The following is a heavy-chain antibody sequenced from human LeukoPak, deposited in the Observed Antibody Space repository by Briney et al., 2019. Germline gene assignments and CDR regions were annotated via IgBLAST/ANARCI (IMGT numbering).Heavy chain of an antibody. D-gene: IGHD2-8*01. CDR3: ARGGLRVMVYRLYYMDA. CDR1: GGTFSSYA. J-gene: IGHJ6*03. CDR2: ISAYNGNT. V-gene: IGHV1-18*01. Sequence: ASVKVSCKASGGTFSSYAISWVRQAPGQGLEWMGWISAYNGNTNYAQKFQGRVTMTTDTSTSTAYMELTRLRSDDTAVYYCARGGLRVMVYRLYYMDAWGKGTTVTVSS.